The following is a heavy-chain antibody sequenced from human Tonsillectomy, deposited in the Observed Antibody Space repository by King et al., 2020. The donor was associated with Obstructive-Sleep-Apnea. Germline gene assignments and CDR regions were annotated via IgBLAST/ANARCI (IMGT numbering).Heavy chain of an antibody. Sequence: QLQESGPGLVKPSETLSLTCTVSGGSISSSSYYWGWIRQPPGKGLEWIGSIYYSGSTYYNPSLKSRVTISVATSKNQFSLKLSSVTAADTAVYYCASGMVRGVITYTFDYWGQGTLVTVSS. CDR1: GGSISSSSYY. CDR3: ASGMVRGVITYTFDY. CDR2: IYYSGST. V-gene: IGHV4-39*07. D-gene: IGHD3-10*01. J-gene: IGHJ4*02.